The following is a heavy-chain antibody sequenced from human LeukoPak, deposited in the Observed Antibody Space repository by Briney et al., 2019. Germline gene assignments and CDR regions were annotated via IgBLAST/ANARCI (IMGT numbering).Heavy chain of an antibody. CDR2: VYHSGST. Sequence: SETLSLTCTVSGYSISSGYYWGWIRQPPGKGLGWIGSVYHSGSTYYNPSLKSRVTISVDTSKNQFSLKLSSVTAADTAVYCCAAKVLVINYYFDYWGQGSLVTVSS. J-gene: IGHJ4*02. CDR1: GYSISSGYY. CDR3: AAKVLVINYYFDY. D-gene: IGHD3-22*01. V-gene: IGHV4-38-2*02.